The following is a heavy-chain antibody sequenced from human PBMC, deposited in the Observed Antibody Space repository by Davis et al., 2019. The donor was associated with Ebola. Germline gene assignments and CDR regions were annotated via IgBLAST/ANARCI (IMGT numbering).Heavy chain of an antibody. CDR2: IYPDDSDT. D-gene: IGHD3-3*02. J-gene: IGHJ4*02. V-gene: IGHV5-51*01. Sequence: GESLKISCKGSEYRFTSYWIGWVRQMPGKGLEWMGIIYPDDSDTRYSPSFQGQVTISADESISTAYLQWSSLKASDTAMYYCARGTSLARNFDYWGQGTLVTVSS. CDR3: ARGTSLARNFDY. CDR1: EYRFTSYW.